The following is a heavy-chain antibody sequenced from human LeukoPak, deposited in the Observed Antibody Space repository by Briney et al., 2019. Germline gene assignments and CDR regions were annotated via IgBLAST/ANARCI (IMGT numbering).Heavy chain of an antibody. CDR3: ARLGILYYYPYYYYGMDV. J-gene: IGHJ6*02. CDR1: GGSISSYY. V-gene: IGHV4-59*12. D-gene: IGHD3-10*01. Sequence: PSETLSLTCTVSGGSISSYYWSWIRQPPGKGLEWIGYIYYSGSTNYNPSLKSRVTISVDTSKNQFSLKLSSVAAADTAVYYCARLGILYYYPYYYYGMDVWGQGTTVTVSS. CDR2: IYYSGST.